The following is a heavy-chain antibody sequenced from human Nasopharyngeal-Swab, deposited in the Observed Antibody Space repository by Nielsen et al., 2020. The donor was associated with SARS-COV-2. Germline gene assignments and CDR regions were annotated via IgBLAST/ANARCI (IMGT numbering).Heavy chain of an antibody. Sequence: GESLKISCPGSGYTFSNYAISWVRQAPGQGLEWVSTVDYDGVRTHYADSVEGRFIISRDNSKNTLYLQMNSLRAEDTAVYYCARDRGLEYYDYWGQGTLVTVSS. CDR2: VDYDGVRT. CDR1: GYTFSNYA. J-gene: IGHJ4*02. CDR3: ARDRGLEYYDY. D-gene: IGHD1-1*01. V-gene: IGHV3-23*01.